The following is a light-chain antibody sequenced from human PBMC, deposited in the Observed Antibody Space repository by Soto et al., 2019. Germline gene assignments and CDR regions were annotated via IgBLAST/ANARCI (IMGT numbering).Light chain of an antibody. CDR1: QSVDTTF. V-gene: IGKV3-20*01. CDR2: GAS. CDR3: QQYMRSVT. J-gene: IGKJ1*01. Sequence: EIVLTQSPGSLSLSPGQRATLSCRASQSVDTTFFAWYQKKPCQAPRLLIYGASKRSPRIPDRFSGSGSGTDFTTIISRLEPEDFAVYYCQQYMRSVTCGQGTKVEIK.